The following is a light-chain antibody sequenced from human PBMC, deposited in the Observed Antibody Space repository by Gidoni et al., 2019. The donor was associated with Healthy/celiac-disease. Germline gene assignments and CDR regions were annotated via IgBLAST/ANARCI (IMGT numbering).Light chain of an antibody. CDR3: QQRSNWPT. V-gene: IGKV3-11*01. J-gene: IGKJ4*01. CDR1: QSVSSY. Sequence: LVLTQSPATLSLSPGERATLSCRASQSVSSYLAWYQQKPGQAPRLLIYDASNRATGIQARFSGSGSGTDFTITSSSREPEDFAVYYCQQRSNWPTFGGGTKVEIK. CDR2: DAS.